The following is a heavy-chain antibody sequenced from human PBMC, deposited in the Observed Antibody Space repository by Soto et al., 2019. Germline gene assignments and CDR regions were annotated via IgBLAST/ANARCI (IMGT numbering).Heavy chain of an antibody. CDR3: ARGRASGSYYLLDY. J-gene: IGHJ4*02. D-gene: IGHD3-10*01. Sequence: ASVKVSCKASGYTFTSYGISWVRQATGHGLERMGWINPNSGNIGYAQRFQGRVTMTRDTAIRTAYMEVSSLRSDDTAVYYCARGRASGSYYLLDYWGQGTLVTVSS. CDR2: INPNSGNI. CDR1: GYTFTSYG. V-gene: IGHV1-8*02.